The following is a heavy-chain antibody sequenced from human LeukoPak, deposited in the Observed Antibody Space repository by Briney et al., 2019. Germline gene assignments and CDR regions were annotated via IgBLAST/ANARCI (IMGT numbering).Heavy chain of an antibody. D-gene: IGHD2-2*01. CDR3: AGRCSSTSCYHGAFDI. Sequence: GASVKVSCKASGYTFTGYYMHWVRQAPGQGLEWMGWINPNSGGTNYAQKFQGRVTMTRDTSISTAYMELSRLRSDDTAVYYCAGRCSSTSCYHGAFDIWGQGTMVTVSS. CDR1: GYTFTGYY. V-gene: IGHV1-2*02. J-gene: IGHJ3*02. CDR2: INPNSGGT.